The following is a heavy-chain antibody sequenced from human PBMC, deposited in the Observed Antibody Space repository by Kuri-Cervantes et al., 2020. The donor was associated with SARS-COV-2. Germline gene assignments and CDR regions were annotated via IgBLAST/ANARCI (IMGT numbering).Heavy chain of an antibody. Sequence: GGSLRLSCAASGFTFSSYSMNWVRQAPGKGLEWVSSISSSSYIYYADSVKGRFTISRDNAKNSLYLQMNSLRAEDTAVYYCAVSRGSGRTPPGYWGQGTLVTVSS. CDR3: AVSRGSGRTPPGY. D-gene: IGHD3-10*01. CDR2: ISSSSYI. CDR1: GFTFSSYS. V-gene: IGHV3-21*01. J-gene: IGHJ4*02.